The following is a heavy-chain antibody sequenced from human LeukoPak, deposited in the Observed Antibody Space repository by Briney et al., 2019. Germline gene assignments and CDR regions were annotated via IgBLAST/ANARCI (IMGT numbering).Heavy chain of an antibody. V-gene: IGHV1-69*10. CDR3: ARGAGSSWYGFDY. CDR2: IIPILGIA. Sequence: SVKVFCKASGGTFSSYAISWVRQAPGQGLEWMGWIIPILGIANYAQKFQDRVTITADKSTSTAYMELSSLRSEDTAVYYCARGAGSSWYGFDYWGQGTLVTVSP. CDR1: GGTFSSYA. J-gene: IGHJ4*02. D-gene: IGHD6-13*01.